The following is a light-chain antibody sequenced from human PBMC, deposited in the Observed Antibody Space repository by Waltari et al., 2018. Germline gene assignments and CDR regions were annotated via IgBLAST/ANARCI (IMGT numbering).Light chain of an antibody. V-gene: IGLV1-44*01. Sequence: QSVLTQPPSASGTPGQRATISCSGSSSNIASSTLHWYPQLPGTAPKLLMYSDNQRPSGVPARFSGSNSCTSASLAISGLQSEDEADYYCAAWDDSLNLWVFGGGTELTVL. CDR3: AAWDDSLNLWV. J-gene: IGLJ3*02. CDR1: SSNIASST. CDR2: SDN.